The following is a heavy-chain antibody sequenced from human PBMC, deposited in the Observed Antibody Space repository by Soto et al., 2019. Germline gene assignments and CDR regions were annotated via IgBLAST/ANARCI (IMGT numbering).Heavy chain of an antibody. J-gene: IGHJ4*02. CDR1: GFTVSSHY. CDR2: IYSGGST. Sequence: GGSLRLSCAASGFTVSSHYMTWVRQAPGKGLEWVSVIYSGGSTYYADSVKGRFTISRDNSKTTLYLRMNSLRSDDTAVYYCVKEANPFINTLVVLIFDYWGQGTQVTVS. CDR3: VKEANPFINTLVVLIFDY. V-gene: IGHV3-53*05. D-gene: IGHD3-22*01.